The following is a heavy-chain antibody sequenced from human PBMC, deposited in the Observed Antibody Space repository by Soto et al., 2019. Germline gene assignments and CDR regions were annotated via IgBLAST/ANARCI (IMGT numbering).Heavy chain of an antibody. V-gene: IGHV1-18*01. Sequence: SWVRQAPGQGLEWMGWISAYNGNTNYAQKLQGRVTMTTDTSTSTAYMELRSLRSDDTAVYYCARKPPTVTTGPVDYWGQGTLVTVSS. J-gene: IGHJ4*02. D-gene: IGHD4-17*01. CDR2: ISAYNGNT. CDR3: ARKPPTVTTGPVDY.